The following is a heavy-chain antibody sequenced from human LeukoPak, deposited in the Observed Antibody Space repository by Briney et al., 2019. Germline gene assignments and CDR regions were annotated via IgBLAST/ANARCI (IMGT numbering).Heavy chain of an antibody. CDR2: ISYDGSNK. CDR1: GFTFSSYA. D-gene: IGHD2-21*02. V-gene: IGHV3-30-3*01. CDR3: ARAPGYCGGDCYVSYYFDY. Sequence: PGGSLRLSCEASGFTFSSYAMHWVRQAPGKGLEWVAVISYDGSNKYYADSLKGRFTISRDNSKNTLYLQMNSLRAEDTAVYYCARAPGYCGGDCYVSYYFDYWGQGTLVTVSS. J-gene: IGHJ4*02.